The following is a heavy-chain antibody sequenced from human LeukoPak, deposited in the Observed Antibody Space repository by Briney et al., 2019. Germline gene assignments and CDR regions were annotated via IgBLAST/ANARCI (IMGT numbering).Heavy chain of an antibody. CDR2: MNPNSGNT. J-gene: IGHJ6*03. V-gene: IGHV1-8*01. Sequence: ASVKVSCKASGYTFTSYDINWVRQATGQGLEWMGWMNPNSGNTGYAQKFQGRVTMTRNTSISTAYMELSSLRSEDTAVYYCASGSDFWSGYYPHYCYYMDVWGKGTTVTVSS. CDR1: GYTFTSYD. CDR3: ASGSDFWSGYYPHYCYYMDV. D-gene: IGHD3-3*01.